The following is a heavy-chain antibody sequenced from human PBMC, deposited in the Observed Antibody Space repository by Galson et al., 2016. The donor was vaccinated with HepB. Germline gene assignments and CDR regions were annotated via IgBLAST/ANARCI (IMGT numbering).Heavy chain of an antibody. CDR1: GVSISSYY. J-gene: IGHJ4*02. CDR3: ARGEGDNLY. V-gene: IGHV4-59*08. Sequence: SETLSLTSTVSGVSISSYYWSWFRQPPEKGLEWIGYAFYSGITNYNPSLKSRVTISIEKSKNQFSLKLSSVNATDTAVYYCARGEGDNLYWGQGTLVTVSS. D-gene: IGHD5-24*01. CDR2: AFYSGIT.